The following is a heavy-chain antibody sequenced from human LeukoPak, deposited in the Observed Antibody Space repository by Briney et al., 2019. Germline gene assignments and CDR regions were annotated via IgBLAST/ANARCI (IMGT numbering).Heavy chain of an antibody. J-gene: IGHJ6*02. CDR1: GFTFSRYG. Sequence: AGRSLRLSCAASGFTFSRYGMYWVRQAPGKGLEWVAVISSDGTNKYYADSVKGRFTISRDNSKNTLYLQMNSLRAEDTAVYYCAKDPIAVAGNNYYRMDVWGQGTTVSVSS. CDR2: ISSDGTNK. D-gene: IGHD6-19*01. CDR3: AKDPIAVAGNNYYRMDV. V-gene: IGHV3-30*18.